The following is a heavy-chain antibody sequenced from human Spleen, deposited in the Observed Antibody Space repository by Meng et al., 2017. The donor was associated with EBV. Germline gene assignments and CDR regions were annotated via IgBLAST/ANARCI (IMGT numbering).Heavy chain of an antibody. V-gene: IGHV1-3*01. CDR1: GYTFTSYA. Sequence: QVQLVQSGAEGKKPGASVKVSCKASGYTFTSYAMHWVRQAPGQRLEWMGWIDGGNGNTKYSQNIQGRVTITRDTSASTAYMELSSLRSEDTAVYYCARVDSRTGFDYWGQGTLVTVSS. CDR3: ARVDSRTGFDY. CDR2: IDGGNGNT. D-gene: IGHD7-27*01. J-gene: IGHJ4*02.